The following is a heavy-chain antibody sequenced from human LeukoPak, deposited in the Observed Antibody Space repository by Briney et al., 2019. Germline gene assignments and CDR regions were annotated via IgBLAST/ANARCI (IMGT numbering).Heavy chain of an antibody. CDR1: GFTFGDYA. CDR2: IRSKAHGGTT. V-gene: IGHV3-49*03. D-gene: IGHD2-15*01. Sequence: GGSLRLSCTASGFTFGDYAMSWFRQAPGEGLEWVGFIRSKAHGGTTEYAASVKGRFTISRDDSKSIAYLQMDSLKTEDTAVYYCTRAGRYCSGGSCYSYYWGQGTLVTVSS. J-gene: IGHJ4*02. CDR3: TRAGRYCSGGSCYSYY.